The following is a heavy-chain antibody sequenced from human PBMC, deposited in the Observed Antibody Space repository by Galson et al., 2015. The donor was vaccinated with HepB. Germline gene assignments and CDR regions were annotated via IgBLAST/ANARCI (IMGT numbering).Heavy chain of an antibody. CDR2: INTNTGNP. J-gene: IGHJ6*02. D-gene: IGHD4-11*01. V-gene: IGHV7-4-1*02. CDR3: ASTSTVADGLALHV. Sequence: SVKVSCKASGYTFTSYALNWVRQAPGQGLEWMGWINTNTGNPGYAQGFTGRFVFSLDTSVSTAHLQISSLKAEDTAVYYCASTSTVADGLALHVWGQGTALAVTS. CDR1: GYTFTSYA.